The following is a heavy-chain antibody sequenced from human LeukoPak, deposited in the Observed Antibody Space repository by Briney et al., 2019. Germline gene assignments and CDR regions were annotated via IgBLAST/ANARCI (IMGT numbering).Heavy chain of an antibody. V-gene: IGHV4-4*09. CDR2: IHVSGGT. J-gene: IGHJ6*03. CDR1: GASISSFY. Sequence: SETLSLTCTVSGASISSFYWNWIRHSPGKGLEWIGFIHVSGGTSYDPSLKSRVTISIDTSKNQFSLRLNSVTAADTAVYYCAKGTSTVVTPNYYYYYSMDLWGKGTTVTVSS. CDR3: AKGTSTVVTPNYYYYYSMDL. D-gene: IGHD4-23*01.